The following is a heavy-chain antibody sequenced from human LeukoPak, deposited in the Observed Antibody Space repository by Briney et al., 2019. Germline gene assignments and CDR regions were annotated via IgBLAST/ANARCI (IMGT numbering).Heavy chain of an antibody. Sequence: GRSLRLSCAASGFTFSSYAMHWVRQAPGKGLEWVGRTRNKANSYITEYAASVKGRFTISRDDSKNSLYLQMSSLKTDDTAMYYCASIRGTFGYWGQGTLVTVSS. CDR2: TRNKANSYIT. CDR1: GFTFSSYA. CDR3: ASIRGTFGY. D-gene: IGHD1-26*01. V-gene: IGHV3-72*01. J-gene: IGHJ4*02.